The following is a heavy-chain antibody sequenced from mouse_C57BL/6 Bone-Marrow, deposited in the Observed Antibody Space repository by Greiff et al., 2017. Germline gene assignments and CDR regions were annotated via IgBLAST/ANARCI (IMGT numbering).Heavy chain of an antibody. J-gene: IGHJ4*01. D-gene: IGHD3-2*02. V-gene: IGHV1-69*01. Sequence: VQLQQPGAELVMPGASVKLSCKASGYTFTSYWMHWVKQRPGQGLEWIGEIDPSASYTNYTQKFKGTSTLTVDKSSSTAYMQLSSLTSEDAAVDYCARGGSSGYLYYYAMDYWGQGTSVTVSS. CDR3: ARGGSSGYLYYYAMDY. CDR2: IDPSASYT. CDR1: GYTFTSYW.